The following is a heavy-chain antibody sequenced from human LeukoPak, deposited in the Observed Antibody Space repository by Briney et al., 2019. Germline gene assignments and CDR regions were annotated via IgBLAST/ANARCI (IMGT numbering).Heavy chain of an antibody. CDR1: GGSISSGGYY. J-gene: IGHJ4*02. Sequence: SETLSLSCTVSGGSISSGGYYWSWIPQPPGKGLEWIGYIYHSGSTYYNPSLKSRVTISVDRSKNQFSLKLSSVTAADTAVYYCARHTIGQYSSSPAQVDYWGQGTLVTVSS. CDR2: IYHSGST. CDR3: ARHTIGQYSSSPAQVDY. V-gene: IGHV4-30-2*01. D-gene: IGHD6-6*01.